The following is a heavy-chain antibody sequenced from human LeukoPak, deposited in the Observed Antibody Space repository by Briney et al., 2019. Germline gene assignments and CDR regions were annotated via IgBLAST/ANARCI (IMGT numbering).Heavy chain of an antibody. D-gene: IGHD2-21*02. Sequence: ASVKVSCEASGYTFTSYDINWVRQATGQGLEWMGWMNPNSGNTGYAQKFQGRVTMTRNTSISTAYMELSSLRSEDTAVYYCARRGDWPYYYGMDVWGQGTTVTVSS. J-gene: IGHJ6*02. CDR1: GYTFTSYD. V-gene: IGHV1-8*01. CDR2: MNPNSGNT. CDR3: ARRGDWPYYYGMDV.